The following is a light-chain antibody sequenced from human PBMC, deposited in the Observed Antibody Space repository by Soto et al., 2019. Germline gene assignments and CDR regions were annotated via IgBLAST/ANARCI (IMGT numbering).Light chain of an antibody. J-gene: IGKJ5*01. V-gene: IGKV3-15*01. CDR2: GAS. Sequence: EVVMTQSPATLSVSPGGRVTLSCRASQSVSTKLAWYQQKPGQAPRLLIYGASTRATGIPARFSGSGSGTEFTLTISSLQSEDFAIYYCQQYDNWLTFGGGTRLEIK. CDR3: QQYDNWLT. CDR1: QSVSTK.